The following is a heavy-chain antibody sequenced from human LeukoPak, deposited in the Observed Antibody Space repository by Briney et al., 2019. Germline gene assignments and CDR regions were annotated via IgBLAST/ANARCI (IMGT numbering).Heavy chain of an antibody. CDR3: ASPGTSGYYDSSGYY. V-gene: IGHV3-74*01. Sequence: GGSLRLSCAASGFTFSSFWMHWVRQAPGKGLVWVSRINSDGSSTSYADSVKGRFTISRDNAKNTLYLQMNSLRAEDTAVYYCASPGTSGYYDSSGYYWGQGTLVTVSS. CDR2: INSDGSST. D-gene: IGHD3-22*01. CDR1: GFTFSSFW. J-gene: IGHJ4*02.